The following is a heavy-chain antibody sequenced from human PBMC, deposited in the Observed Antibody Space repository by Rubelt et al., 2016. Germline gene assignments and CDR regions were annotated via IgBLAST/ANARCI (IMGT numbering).Heavy chain of an antibody. Sequence: QVQLQESGPGLVKPSETLSLTCTVSGGSISSSSYYWGWIRQPPGKGLEWIGSIYYSGSTYYNPSVKVGFTRSVETSNNQFSQKPGSVTAADTAVYYCARQEGRNWFDPWGQGTLVTVSS. CDR2: IYYSGST. CDR3: ARQEGRNWFDP. CDR1: GGSISSSSYY. D-gene: IGHD3-10*01. J-gene: IGHJ5*02. V-gene: IGHV4-39*07.